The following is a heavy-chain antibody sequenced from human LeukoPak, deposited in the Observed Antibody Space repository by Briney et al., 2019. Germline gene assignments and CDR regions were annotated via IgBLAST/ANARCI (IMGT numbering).Heavy chain of an antibody. D-gene: IGHD3-10*01. CDR3: ARSGDRFDP. CDR2: IYYSGST. CDR1: GGSISSSSYY. J-gene: IGHJ5*02. Sequence: NPSETLSLTCTVSGGSISSSSYYWGWIRQPPGKGLEWIGSIYYSGSTYYNPSLKSRVTISVDTSKNQFSLKLSSVTAADTAVYYCARSGDRFDPWGQGTLVTVSS. V-gene: IGHV4-39*01.